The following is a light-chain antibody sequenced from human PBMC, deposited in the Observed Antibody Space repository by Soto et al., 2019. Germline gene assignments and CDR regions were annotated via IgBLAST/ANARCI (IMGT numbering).Light chain of an antibody. V-gene: IGKV3-20*01. CDR1: QSVSSGF. J-gene: IGKJ1*01. Sequence: IVLAQSPGTLSLSPGERATLSCRASQSVSSGFLAWYQQKPGQAPRLLIYGASSRATGIPDRFSGSGSGTDFTLTISRLEPEDFAVYSCQQYGSSPQTFGQGTKVDI. CDR3: QQYGSSPQT. CDR2: GAS.